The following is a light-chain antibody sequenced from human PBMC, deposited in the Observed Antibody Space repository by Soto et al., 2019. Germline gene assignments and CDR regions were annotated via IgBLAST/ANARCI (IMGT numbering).Light chain of an antibody. Sequence: EIVLTQSPVTLSLSPGERATLSCRASQTVSRMYLSWFQQKPGQAPRLLIYGASSRATGIPDRFSGLGSGTDFTLTISRLEPEDFAVYYCQAFGRTFGQGTKVEIK. CDR1: QTVSRMY. CDR3: QAFGRT. J-gene: IGKJ1*01. V-gene: IGKV3-20*01. CDR2: GAS.